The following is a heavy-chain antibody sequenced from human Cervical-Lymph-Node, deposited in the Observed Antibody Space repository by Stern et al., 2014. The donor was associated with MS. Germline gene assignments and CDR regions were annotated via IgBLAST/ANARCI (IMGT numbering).Heavy chain of an antibody. D-gene: IGHD5-18*01. CDR3: ARERGRAGPAMADY. J-gene: IGHJ4*02. CDR1: GYSFTGNY. V-gene: IGHV1-2*06. Sequence: VQLVQSGAEVKQPGASVKVSCKAAGYSFTGNYIHWLRQAPGHGLEWMGRTNPNSGDSNYALKFQGRVTMTRDTSISTAYMNLNRLGIDDTAVYYCARERGRAGPAMADYWGQGTLVTVSS. CDR2: TNPNSGDS.